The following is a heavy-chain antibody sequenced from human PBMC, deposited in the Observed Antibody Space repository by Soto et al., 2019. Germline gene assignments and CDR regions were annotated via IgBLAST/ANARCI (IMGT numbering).Heavy chain of an antibody. Sequence: QITLNESGPTQVKPRQTLTLTCTFSGFSLTTSGVGVGWIRQSPGKAPEWLAHIYWDDDKRYSPSLKSRPTITKHTSKNQVVLTMADLHPADTATYYCAHRVLRTVFGLVTTTAIYFDFWGQGTPVAVSS. J-gene: IGHJ4*02. CDR3: AHRVLRTVFGLVTTTAIYFDF. CDR2: IYWDDDK. CDR1: GFSLTTSGVG. D-gene: IGHD3-3*01. V-gene: IGHV2-5*02.